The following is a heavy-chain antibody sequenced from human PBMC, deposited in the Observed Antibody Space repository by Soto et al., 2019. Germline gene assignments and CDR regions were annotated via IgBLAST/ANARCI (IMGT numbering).Heavy chain of an antibody. J-gene: IGHJ5*02. V-gene: IGHV4-30-2*01. CDR1: VGSISSGGYS. CDR3: ARVKYYHGSGSHKSRNWFDP. CDR2: IYHSGIT. D-gene: IGHD3-10*01. Sequence: SLTCAVSVGSISSGGYSWSWIRQPPGKVLEWIGYIYHSGITYYNPSLKSRVTISVDRSKNQFSLKLSSVTAADTAVYYCARVKYYHGSGSHKSRNWFDPWGQGTMVAV.